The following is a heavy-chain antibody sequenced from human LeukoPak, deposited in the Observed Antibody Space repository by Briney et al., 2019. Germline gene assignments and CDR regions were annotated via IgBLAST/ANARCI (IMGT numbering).Heavy chain of an antibody. D-gene: IGHD5-12*01. V-gene: IGHV1-69*05. CDR2: IIPIFGTA. CDR3: ARDGYLTY. J-gene: IGHJ4*02. CDR1: GGTFSSYA. Sequence: SVKVSCKASGGTFSSYAISWVRQAPGQGLEWMGGIIPIFGTANYAQKFQGRVTITRDTSASTAYMELSSLRSEDTAVYYCARDGYLTYWGQGTLVTVSS.